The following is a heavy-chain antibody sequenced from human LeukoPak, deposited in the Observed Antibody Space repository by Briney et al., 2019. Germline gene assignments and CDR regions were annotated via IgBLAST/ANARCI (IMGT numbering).Heavy chain of an antibody. CDR2: LYGSASI. D-gene: IGHD5-12*01. CDR1: GGSINGYY. Sequence: HSETLSVTCTVSGGSINGYYWSWIRQPDGKGLEWIGRLYGSASIKYNPSLRCRLSLSGDTSKNQFSLKLSSVAAADTAVYYCAREARLASAAGLDVWGQGTMVTVS. CDR3: AREARLASAAGLDV. J-gene: IGHJ6*02. V-gene: IGHV4-4*07.